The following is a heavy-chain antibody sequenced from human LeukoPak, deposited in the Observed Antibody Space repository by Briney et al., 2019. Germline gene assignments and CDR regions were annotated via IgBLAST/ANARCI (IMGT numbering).Heavy chain of an antibody. CDR1: GYTFTGHY. CDR2: INPNSGGT. CDR3: ARDPGRGWSFDC. V-gene: IGHV1-2*02. Sequence: ASVKVSCKASGYTFTGHYMHWVRQAPGQGLEWMGWINPNSGGTNYAQKLQGRVTMTRDTSISTAYMELSSLRSDDTAVYYCARDPGRGWSFDCWGQGTLVTVSS. D-gene: IGHD6-19*01. J-gene: IGHJ4*02.